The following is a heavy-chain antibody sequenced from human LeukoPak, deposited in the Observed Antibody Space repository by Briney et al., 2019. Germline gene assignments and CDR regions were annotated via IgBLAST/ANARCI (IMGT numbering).Heavy chain of an antibody. CDR3: ATRSSAWNAFDI. CDR1: GGSISSSGYY. Sequence: PSETLSLTCTVSGGSISSSGYYWGWIRQPPGKGLEWIGSMFYTGSTYYSPSLKSRVTLSADMSQNHFSLKVTSVTAADTAVYYCATRSSAWNAFDIWGRGTMVTVSS. V-gene: IGHV4-39*02. J-gene: IGHJ3*02. D-gene: IGHD6-19*01. CDR2: MFYTGST.